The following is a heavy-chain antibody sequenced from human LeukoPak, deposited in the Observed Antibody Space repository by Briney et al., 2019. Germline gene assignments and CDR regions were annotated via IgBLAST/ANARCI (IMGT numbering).Heavy chain of an antibody. Sequence: ASVKVSCKASGYTFTGYYMRWVRQAPGQGLEWMGWINPNSGGTNYAQKFQGRVTMTRDTSISTAYMELSRLRSDDTAVYYCARIRGGGWYFGYWGQGTLVTVSS. J-gene: IGHJ4*02. V-gene: IGHV1-2*02. CDR1: GYTFTGYY. D-gene: IGHD6-19*01. CDR3: ARIRGGGWYFGY. CDR2: INPNSGGT.